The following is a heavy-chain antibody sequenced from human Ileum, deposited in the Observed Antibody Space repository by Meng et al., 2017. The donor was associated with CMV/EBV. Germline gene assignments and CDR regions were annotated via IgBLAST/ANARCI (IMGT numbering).Heavy chain of an antibody. V-gene: IGHV3-23*01. CDR1: GFTFSSYA. CDR2: ISGSGGST. Sequence: GESLKISCAASGFTFSSYAMSWVRQAPGKGLEWASAISGSGGSTYYADSVKGRFTISRDNSKNTLYLQMNSLRAEDTAVYYCAKDGPVVVVPADYWGQGTLVTVSS. CDR3: AKDGPVVVVPADY. D-gene: IGHD2-2*01. J-gene: IGHJ4*02.